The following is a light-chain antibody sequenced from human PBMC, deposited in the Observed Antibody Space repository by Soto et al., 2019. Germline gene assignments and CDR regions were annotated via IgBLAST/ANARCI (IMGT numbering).Light chain of an antibody. J-gene: IGKJ4*01. Sequence: DIQLTQSPSFLSAFVGDRVTITCRASQGISSYLAWYQQKPGKAPKLLIYAASTLQSGVPSRFSGSGSGTEFTLTISSLQPEDFATYYCQQPNSYFGGGTKVEIK. CDR2: AAS. CDR1: QGISSY. CDR3: QQPNSY. V-gene: IGKV1-9*01.